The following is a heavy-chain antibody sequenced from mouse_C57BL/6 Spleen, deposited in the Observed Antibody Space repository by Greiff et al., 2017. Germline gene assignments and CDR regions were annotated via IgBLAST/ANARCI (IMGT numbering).Heavy chain of an antibody. V-gene: IGHV5-16*01. CDR3: ARGEIYYYGSSGFDY. J-gene: IGHJ2*01. D-gene: IGHD1-1*01. Sequence: EVQRVESEGGLVQPGSSMKLSCTASGFTFSDYYMAWVRQVPEKGLEWVANINYDGSSTYYLDSLKSRFIISRDNAKNILYLQMSSLKSEDTATYYGARGEIYYYGSSGFDYWGQGTTLTVSS. CDR2: INYDGSST. CDR1: GFTFSDYY.